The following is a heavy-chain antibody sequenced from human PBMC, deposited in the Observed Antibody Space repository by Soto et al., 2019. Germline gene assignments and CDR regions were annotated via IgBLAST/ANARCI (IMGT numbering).Heavy chain of an antibody. CDR3: AAGSFTSTGGRIGYHYNAMDV. Sequence: SVKVSCKSSGGTFSSHSINWVRQAPGQGLEWMGGIIPIFGPANFAKKFQGRVTITADESTTTAYMELSSLTSEDTAVYYCAAGSFTSTGGRIGYHYNAMDVWGQGTTVTVLL. J-gene: IGHJ6*02. CDR2: IIPIFGPA. D-gene: IGHD1-1*01. V-gene: IGHV1-69*13. CDR1: GGTFSSHS.